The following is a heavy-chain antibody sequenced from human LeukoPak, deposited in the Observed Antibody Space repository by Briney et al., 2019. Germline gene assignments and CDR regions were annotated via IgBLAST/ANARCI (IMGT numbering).Heavy chain of an antibody. Sequence: PGGSLSLSCAASGFSFSSSWMTWVRQAPGNGLEWVATIKQDGSEKFYVNSVKGRFTISRDNTKDSLYLQMNSLRADDTAVYYCASLWHDGYWGQGTLVTVSS. CDR1: GFSFSSSW. CDR2: IKQDGSEK. CDR3: ASLWHDGY. J-gene: IGHJ4*02. V-gene: IGHV3-7*01. D-gene: IGHD1-1*01.